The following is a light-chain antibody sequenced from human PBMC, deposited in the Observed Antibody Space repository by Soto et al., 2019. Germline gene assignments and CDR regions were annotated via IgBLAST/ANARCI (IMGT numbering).Light chain of an antibody. V-gene: IGKV3-15*01. J-gene: IGKJ5*01. Sequence: EIVMTQAPVTLSVSPGERATLSCRASQFVSSNLAWYQQKPGQAPRLLIYGASTRATGIPARFSGSGSGTDFTLTISRLEPEDFAVYYCQQQGRSWITFGQGTRLEVK. CDR1: QFVSSN. CDR2: GAS. CDR3: QQQGRSWIT.